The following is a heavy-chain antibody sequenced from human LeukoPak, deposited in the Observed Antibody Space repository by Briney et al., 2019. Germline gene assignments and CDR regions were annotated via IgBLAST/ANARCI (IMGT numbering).Heavy chain of an antibody. D-gene: IGHD1-14*01. CDR3: AKKLPANREFDY. CDR2: ISSSSSTI. Sequence: GGSLRLSCAASGFTFSTYSMKWVRQAPGKGLEWISYISSSSSTIYYADSVKGRFTISRDNAKNSLYLQMNSLRAEGTAVYYCAKKLPANREFDYWGQGTLVTVSS. V-gene: IGHV3-48*04. CDR1: GFTFSTYS. J-gene: IGHJ4*02.